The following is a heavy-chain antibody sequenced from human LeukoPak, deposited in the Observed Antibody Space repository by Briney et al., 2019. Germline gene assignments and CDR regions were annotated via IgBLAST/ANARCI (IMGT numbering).Heavy chain of an antibody. J-gene: IGHJ6*03. CDR1: GFTFSSYG. Sequence: PGGSLRLSCAASGFTFSSYGMHWVRQAPGKGLEWVSSISSSSSYIYYADSVKGRFTISRDNAKNSLYLQMNSLRAEDTAVYYCARGEPLGSSRSNYMDVWGKGTTVTVSS. CDR2: ISSSSSYI. D-gene: IGHD2-2*01. CDR3: ARGEPLGSSRSNYMDV. V-gene: IGHV3-21*01.